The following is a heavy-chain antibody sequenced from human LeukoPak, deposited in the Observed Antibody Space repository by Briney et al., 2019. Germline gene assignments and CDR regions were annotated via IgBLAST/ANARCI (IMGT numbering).Heavy chain of an antibody. CDR2: INWNGDTT. Sequence: GGSLRLSCAASGFTFDNHGMSWVRQVPGKGLEWVSSINWNGDTTAYEDSVKGRFTISRDNAKKSLYLQMNSLRAEDTAVYYCARHAKGGFLNWFDPWGQGTLVTISS. J-gene: IGHJ5*02. D-gene: IGHD2/OR15-2a*01. CDR3: ARHAKGGFLNWFDP. CDR1: GFTFDNHG. V-gene: IGHV3-20*04.